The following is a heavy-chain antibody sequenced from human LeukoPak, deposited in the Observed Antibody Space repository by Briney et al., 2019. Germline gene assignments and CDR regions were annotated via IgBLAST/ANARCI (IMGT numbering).Heavy chain of an antibody. CDR3: ARDPSPYYYYGMDV. CDR2: ISYDGSNK. V-gene: IGHV3-30*04. Sequence: GGSLKLSCAASGFTFSSYAMSWVRQAPGKGLEWVAVISYDGSNKYYADSVKGRFTISRDNSKNTLYLQMNSLRAEDTAVYYCARDPSPYYYYGMDVWGQGTTVTVSS. J-gene: IGHJ6*02. CDR1: GFTFSSYA.